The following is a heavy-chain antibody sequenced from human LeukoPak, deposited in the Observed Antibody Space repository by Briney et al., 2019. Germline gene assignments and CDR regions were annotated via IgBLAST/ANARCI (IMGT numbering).Heavy chain of an antibody. V-gene: IGHV3-66*02. J-gene: IGHJ4*02. CDR3: ARGGGGYSYGFSYY. CDR2: IYSGGSA. Sequence: GGSLRLSCAASGFTVSSNYMSWVRQAPGKGLEWVSVIYSGGSAYYADSVKGRFTISRDNSKNTLYLQMNSLRAEDTAVYYCARGGGGYSYGFSYYWGQGTLVTVSS. D-gene: IGHD5-18*01. CDR1: GFTVSSNY.